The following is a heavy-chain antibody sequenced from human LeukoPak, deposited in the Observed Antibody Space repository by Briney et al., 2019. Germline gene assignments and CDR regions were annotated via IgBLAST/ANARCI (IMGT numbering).Heavy chain of an antibody. CDR2: VSARSLYT. D-gene: IGHD3-22*01. V-gene: IGHV3-21*01. CDR3: VRESYDSSGYYPRDFDC. J-gene: IGHJ4*02. Sequence: AGGSLRLSCTASGFTFSNHGMNWVRQAPGKGLEWVSSVSARSLYTYYTDSVKGRFTILRDDAYNSLYLQMDTLRAEDTAVYYCVRESYDSSGYYPRDFDCWGPGTLVTVSP. CDR1: GFTFSNHG.